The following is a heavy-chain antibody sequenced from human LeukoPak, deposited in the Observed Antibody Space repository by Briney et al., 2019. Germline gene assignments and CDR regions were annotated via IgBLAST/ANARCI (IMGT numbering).Heavy chain of an antibody. CDR3: ARGGNYYGSGSYYNSPFDY. CDR1: GFTVSSNY. J-gene: IGHJ4*02. Sequence: PGESLRLSCAASGFTVSSNYMRWVRQAPGKGLEWVSVIYSGGSTYYADSVKGRFTISRDNSKNTLYLQMNSLRAEDTAVYYCARGGNYYGSGSYYNSPFDYWGQGTLVTVSS. CDR2: IYSGGST. D-gene: IGHD3-10*01. V-gene: IGHV3-53*01.